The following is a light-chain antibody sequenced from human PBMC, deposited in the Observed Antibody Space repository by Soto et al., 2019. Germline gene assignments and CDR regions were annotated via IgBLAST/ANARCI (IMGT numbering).Light chain of an antibody. Sequence: DLRMTQSPTSLSASVGDRVTITCRASQDIRNFVAWYQQKPGKAPKLLIYAASTLQSGVPSRFSGSGSGTDFTLTINSLQPEDVATYSCQKYSSVPVFGPGTKVEIK. CDR2: AAS. V-gene: IGKV1-27*01. CDR1: QDIRNF. J-gene: IGKJ3*01. CDR3: QKYSSVPV.